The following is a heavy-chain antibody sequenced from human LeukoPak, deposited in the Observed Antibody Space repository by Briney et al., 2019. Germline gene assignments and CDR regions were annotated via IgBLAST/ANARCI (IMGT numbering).Heavy chain of an antibody. V-gene: IGHV1-24*01. CDR1: GYTFTSYY. Sequence: ASVKVSCKASGYTFTSYYMHWVRQAPGKGLEWMGGFDPEDGETIYAQKFQGRVTMTEDTSTDTAYMELSSLRSEDTAVYYCATGFDILTGYPFDYWGQGTLVTVSS. CDR2: FDPEDGET. J-gene: IGHJ4*02. CDR3: ATGFDILTGYPFDY. D-gene: IGHD3-9*01.